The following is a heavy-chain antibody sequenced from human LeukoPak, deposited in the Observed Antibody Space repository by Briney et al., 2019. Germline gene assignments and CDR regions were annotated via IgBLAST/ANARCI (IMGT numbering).Heavy chain of an antibody. J-gene: IGHJ4*02. CDR1: GGSISSGSYY. Sequence: SETLSLTCTVSGGSISSGSYYWSWIRQPAGKGLEWIGRIYTSGSTNYNPSLKSRVTISVDTSKNQFSLKLSSVTAADTAVYYCARGGGITIFGVVPDYWGQGTLVTVSS. D-gene: IGHD3-3*01. V-gene: IGHV4-61*02. CDR2: IYTSGST. CDR3: ARGGGITIFGVVPDY.